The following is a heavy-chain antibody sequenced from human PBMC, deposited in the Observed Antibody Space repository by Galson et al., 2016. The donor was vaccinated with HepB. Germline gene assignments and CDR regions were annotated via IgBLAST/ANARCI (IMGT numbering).Heavy chain of an antibody. D-gene: IGHD1-26*01. CDR3: ARGPSGSYARWFDP. Sequence: SETLSPTCTVSGGSIDSYYWNWIRQPPGKGVEWIGYIYDSGTTNYNPSLKSRVTISVDTSKNQFSLNLSSVTAADTAVYYCARGPSGSYARWFDPWGQGALVTVSS. CDR2: IYDSGTT. J-gene: IGHJ5*02. CDR1: GGSIDSYY. V-gene: IGHV4-59*01.